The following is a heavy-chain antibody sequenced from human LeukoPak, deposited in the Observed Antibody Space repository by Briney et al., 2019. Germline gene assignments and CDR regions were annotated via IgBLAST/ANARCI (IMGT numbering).Heavy chain of an antibody. CDR3: ARDAKAFDI. V-gene: IGHV4-59*01. CDR1: GGSIGEYY. Sequence: PSETLSLTCDVFGGSIGEYYWSWIRQPPGRGLEWIGYVYYTGIATYKPSLKSRVSISVDTYKNRFSLKLSSVTAADTAVYYCARDAKAFDIWGQGTMVTVSS. J-gene: IGHJ3*02. CDR2: VYYTGIA.